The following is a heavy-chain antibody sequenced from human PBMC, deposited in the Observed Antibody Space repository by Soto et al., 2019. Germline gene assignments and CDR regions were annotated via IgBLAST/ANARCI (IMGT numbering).Heavy chain of an antibody. CDR3: ARDRGVVVVAATHSPHY. Sequence: ASVKVSCKASGYTFTSYGISWVRQAPGQGLEWMGWISAYNGNTNYAQKLQGRVTMTTDTSTSTAYMELRSLRSDDTAVYYCARDRGVVVVAATHSPHYWGQGTLVTVSS. CDR2: ISAYNGNT. V-gene: IGHV1-18*01. D-gene: IGHD2-15*01. J-gene: IGHJ4*02. CDR1: GYTFTSYG.